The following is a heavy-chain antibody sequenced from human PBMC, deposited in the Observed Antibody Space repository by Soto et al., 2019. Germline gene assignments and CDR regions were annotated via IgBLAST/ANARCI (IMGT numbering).Heavy chain of an antibody. CDR1: GFTFSSYG. Sequence: QVQLVESGGGEVQPGRSLRLSCAASGFTFSSYGMHWVRQAPGKGLEWVAVISYDGSNKYYADSVKGRFTISRDNSKNTLYLQMNSLRAEDTAVYYCAKAENAYSSSWYGERYFQHWGQGTLVTVSS. V-gene: IGHV3-30*18. CDR3: AKAENAYSSSWYGERYFQH. J-gene: IGHJ1*01. CDR2: ISYDGSNK. D-gene: IGHD6-13*01.